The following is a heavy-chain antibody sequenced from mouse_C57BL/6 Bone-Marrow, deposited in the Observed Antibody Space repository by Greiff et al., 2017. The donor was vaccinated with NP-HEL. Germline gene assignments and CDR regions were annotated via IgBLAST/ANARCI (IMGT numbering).Heavy chain of an antibody. CDR2: IDPEDGET. CDR3: ARSPYYYGSSYYFDY. D-gene: IGHD1-1*01. J-gene: IGHJ2*01. CDR1: GFNIKDYY. Sequence: SGAELVKPGASVKLSCTASGFNIKDYYMHWVKQRTEQGLEWIGRIDPEDGETKYAPQFQGKATITADTSSNTAYLQLSSLTSEDTAVYYCARSPYYYGSSYYFDYWGQGTTLTVSS. V-gene: IGHV14-2*01.